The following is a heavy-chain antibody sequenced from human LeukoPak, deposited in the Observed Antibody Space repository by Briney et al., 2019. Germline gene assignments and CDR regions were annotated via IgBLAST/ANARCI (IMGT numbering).Heavy chain of an antibody. CDR3: ASHPFSTPFDY. V-gene: IGHV4-59*08. CDR1: GGSTSGFY. J-gene: IGHJ4*02. Sequence: PSETLSLTCSVSGGSTSGFYWSWIRQPPGKGLEWIGYIYYSGDSNSNPSLKSRVTMSLDTSKNQFSLRLSSVTAADTAVYYCASHPFSTPFDYWGRGTLVTVSS. CDR2: IYYSGDS. D-gene: IGHD2/OR15-2a*01.